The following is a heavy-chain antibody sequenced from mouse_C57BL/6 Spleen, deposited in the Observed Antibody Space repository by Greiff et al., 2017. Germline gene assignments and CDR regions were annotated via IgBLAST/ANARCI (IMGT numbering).Heavy chain of an antibody. J-gene: IGHJ4*01. CDR2: INPSNGGT. CDR1: GYTFTSYW. Sequence: QVKLLQPGTELVKPGASVKLSCKASGYTFTSYWMYWVKQRPGKGLEWIGNINPSNGGTYYNEKFKSKATLTVDKSSSTAYMQLSSLTSEDSAVYDCARGLLRYAMDYWGQGTSVTVSS. CDR3: ARGLLRYAMDY. D-gene: IGHD1-1*01. V-gene: IGHV1-53*01.